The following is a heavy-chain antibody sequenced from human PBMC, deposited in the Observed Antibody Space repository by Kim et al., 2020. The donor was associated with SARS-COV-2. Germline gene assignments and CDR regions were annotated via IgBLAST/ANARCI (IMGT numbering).Heavy chain of an antibody. CDR2: IKSKTDGGTT. CDR3: TTISNYYDSSGYTDAFDI. Sequence: GGSLRLSCAASGFTFSNAWMSWVRQAPGKGLEWVGRIKSKTDGGTTDYAAPVKGRFTISRDDSKNTLYLQMNSLKTEDTAVYYCTTISNYYDSSGYTDAFDIWDQGTMVTVSS. J-gene: IGHJ3*02. D-gene: IGHD3-22*01. V-gene: IGHV3-15*01. CDR1: GFTFSNAW.